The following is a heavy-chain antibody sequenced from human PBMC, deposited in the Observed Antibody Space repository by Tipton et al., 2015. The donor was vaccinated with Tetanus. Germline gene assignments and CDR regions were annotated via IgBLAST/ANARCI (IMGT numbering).Heavy chain of an antibody. CDR1: GGSVSSYY. Sequence: LRLSCNVSGGSVSSYYWTWIRQPPGKGLEWIGYIYYNGKTKYNPSLKSRVSITIDTPKNQFSLTVNSVTAADTAVYYCARDGGRELLWGQGTLVTVSS. J-gene: IGHJ4*02. D-gene: IGHD3-16*01. V-gene: IGHV4-59*02. CDR2: IYYNGKT. CDR3: ARDGGRELL.